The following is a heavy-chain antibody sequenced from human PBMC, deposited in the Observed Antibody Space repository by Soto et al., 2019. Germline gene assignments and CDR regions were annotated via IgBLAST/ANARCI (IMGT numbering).Heavy chain of an antibody. J-gene: IGHJ6*02. CDR1: GGTFSSYA. CDR3: ARDGVRGVIPNYYYYGMDV. Sequence: GASVKVSCKASGGTFSSYAISWVRQAPGQGLEWMGGIIPIFGTANYAQKFQGRVTITADESTSTAYMELSSLRSEDTAVYYCARDGVRGVIPNYYYYGMDVWGQGTTVTVSS. CDR2: IIPIFGTA. V-gene: IGHV1-69*13. D-gene: IGHD3-10*01.